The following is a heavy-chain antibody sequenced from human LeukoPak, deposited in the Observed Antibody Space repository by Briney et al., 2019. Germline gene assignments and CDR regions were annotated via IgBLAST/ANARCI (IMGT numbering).Heavy chain of an antibody. Sequence: ASVKVSCKASGGTFISYAISWVRQAPGQGLEWMGGIIPIFGTANYAQKFQGRVTITADESTSTAYMELSSLRSEDTAVYYCARVGLLQFGENFDYWGQGTLVTVSS. CDR2: IIPIFGTA. CDR1: GGTFISYA. CDR3: ARVGLLQFGENFDY. V-gene: IGHV1-69*13. D-gene: IGHD5-24*01. J-gene: IGHJ4*02.